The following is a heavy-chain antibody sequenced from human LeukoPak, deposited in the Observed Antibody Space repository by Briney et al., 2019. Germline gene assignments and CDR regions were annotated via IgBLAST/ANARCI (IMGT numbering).Heavy chain of an antibody. CDR2: ISGSADST. D-gene: IGHD5-18*01. CDR3: AREIQHGLFDY. J-gene: IGHJ4*02. Sequence: GGSLRLSCAASGFTFGNYAMSWVRQAPGKGLEWVSTISGSADSTYYAVSVRGRFTISRDNSKNTLYLHMNSLRAEDTAVYYCAREIQHGLFDYWGQGTLVTVSS. CDR1: GFTFGNYA. V-gene: IGHV3-23*01.